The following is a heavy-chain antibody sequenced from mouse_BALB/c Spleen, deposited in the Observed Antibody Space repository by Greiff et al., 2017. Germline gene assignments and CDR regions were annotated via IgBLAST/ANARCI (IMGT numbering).Heavy chain of an antibody. J-gene: IGHJ4*01. CDR1: GFSLTSYG. CDR3: ARDTDYRYDA. V-gene: IGHV2-9*02. CDR2: IWAGGST. D-gene: IGHD2-14*01. Sequence: QVQLKQSGPGLVAPSQSLSITCTVSGFSLTSYGVHWVRQPPGKGLEWLGVIWAGGSTNYNSALMSRLSISKDNSKSQVFLKMNSLQTDDTAMYYCARDTDYRYDAWGQGTSVTVSS.